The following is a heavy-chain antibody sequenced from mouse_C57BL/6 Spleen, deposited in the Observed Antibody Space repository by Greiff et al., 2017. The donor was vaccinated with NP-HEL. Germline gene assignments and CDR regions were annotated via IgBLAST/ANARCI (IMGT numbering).Heavy chain of an antibody. CDR3: AREAYGYDEAY. V-gene: IGHV1-26*01. CDR1: GYTFTDYY. D-gene: IGHD2-2*01. CDR2: INPNNGGT. J-gene: IGHJ3*01. Sequence: EVQLQQSGPELVKPGASVKISCKASGYTFTDYYMNWVKQSHGKSLEWIGDINPNNGGTSYNQKFKGKATLTVDKSSSTAYMELRSLTSEDSAVYYCAREAYGYDEAYWGQGTLVTVSA.